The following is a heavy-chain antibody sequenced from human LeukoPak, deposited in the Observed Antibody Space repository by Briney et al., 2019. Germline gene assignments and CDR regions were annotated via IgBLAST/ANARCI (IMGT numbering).Heavy chain of an antibody. Sequence: GGSLRLSCAASGFTFSSYTMNWVRRAPGKGLEWVSSISSSSSYIYYADSVKGRFTISRDNAKNSLYLQMNSLRAEDTAVYYCARASVGSRYYFDYWGQGTLVTVSS. J-gene: IGHJ4*02. CDR3: ARASVGSRYYFDY. CDR2: ISSSSSYI. D-gene: IGHD3-16*01. CDR1: GFTFSSYT. V-gene: IGHV3-21*01.